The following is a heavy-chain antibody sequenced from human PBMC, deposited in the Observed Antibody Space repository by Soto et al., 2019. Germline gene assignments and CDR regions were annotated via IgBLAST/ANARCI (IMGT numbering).Heavy chain of an antibody. CDR1: GGSVSSGSYY. D-gene: IGHD2-2*01. Sequence: QVQLQESGPGLVKPSETLSLTCTVSGGSVSSGSYYWSWFRQPPGKGLEWIGYIYYSGSTNYNPSLKSRVTIAVDTSKNRFSLKLSPVTAADTAVYYCARVRSHSWVWLDPWGQGTLVTVSS. J-gene: IGHJ5*02. CDR3: ARVRSHSWVWLDP. V-gene: IGHV4-61*01. CDR2: IYYSGST.